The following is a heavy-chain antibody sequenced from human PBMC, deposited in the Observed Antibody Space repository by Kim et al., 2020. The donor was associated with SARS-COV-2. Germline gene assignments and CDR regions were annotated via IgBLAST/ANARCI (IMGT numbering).Heavy chain of an antibody. J-gene: IGHJ4*02. CDR3: TRHIDYYDSSGYPY. Sequence: ASVKGRCTISRDDSKNTAYLQMNSLKTEDTAVYYCTRHIDYYDSSGYPYWGQGTLVTVSS. V-gene: IGHV3-73*01. D-gene: IGHD3-22*01.